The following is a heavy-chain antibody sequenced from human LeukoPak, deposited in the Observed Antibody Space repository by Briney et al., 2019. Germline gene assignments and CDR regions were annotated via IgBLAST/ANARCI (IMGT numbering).Heavy chain of an antibody. D-gene: IGHD6-13*01. Sequence: GASVKVSCKASGYTFTSYGISWVRQAPGQGLEWMGWINAYNGNTNYAQKLQGRVTMTTDTSTSTAYMELRSLRSDDTAVYYCARADSSSWYNWFDPWGQGTLVTVSS. CDR3: ARADSSSWYNWFDP. J-gene: IGHJ5*02. CDR1: GYTFTSYG. CDR2: INAYNGNT. V-gene: IGHV1-18*01.